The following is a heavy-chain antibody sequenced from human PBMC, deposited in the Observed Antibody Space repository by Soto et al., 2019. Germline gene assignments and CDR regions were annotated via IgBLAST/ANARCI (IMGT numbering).Heavy chain of an antibody. CDR2: IWYDGSNK. CDR1: GFTFSSYG. CDR3: ARDYGAPDY. J-gene: IGHJ4*02. Sequence: QVQLVESGGGVVQPGRSLRLSCAASGFTFSSYGMHWVRQAPGKGLEWVAVIWYDGSNKYYADSVKGRFTISRDNSKNTLYLQMNSMRAGDTAVYYCARDYGAPDYWGQGTLVTVSS. V-gene: IGHV3-33*01. D-gene: IGHD4-17*01.